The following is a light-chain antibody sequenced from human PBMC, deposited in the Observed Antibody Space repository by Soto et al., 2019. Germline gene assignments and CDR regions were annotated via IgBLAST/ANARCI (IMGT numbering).Light chain of an antibody. V-gene: IGKV3-20*01. Sequence: EIVLTQSPGTLSLSPGERATLSCRASQSVSSSYLAWYQQKPGQAPRLLIYGASSRATGIPDRFSGSGSGTDFTLTISRLEPEDLAVYYCQQYGSSPQNFGQGTRLEIK. J-gene: IGKJ5*01. CDR1: QSVSSSY. CDR2: GAS. CDR3: QQYGSSPQN.